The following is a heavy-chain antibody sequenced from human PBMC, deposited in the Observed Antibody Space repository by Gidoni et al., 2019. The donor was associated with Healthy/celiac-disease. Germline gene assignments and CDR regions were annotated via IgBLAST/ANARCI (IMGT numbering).Heavy chain of an antibody. CDR3: ARLALAVAAHFDY. J-gene: IGHJ4*02. CDR2: SYHSGST. CDR1: GYSLSSGYY. D-gene: IGHD6-19*01. V-gene: IGHV4-38-2*01. Sequence: QVQLQESGPGLVKPSETLSLTCAVSGYSLSSGYYWGWIRQPPGKGLEWIGSSYHSGSTYYNPSLKSRVTISVDTSKNQFSLKLSSVTAADTAVYYCARLALAVAAHFDYWGQGTLVTVSS.